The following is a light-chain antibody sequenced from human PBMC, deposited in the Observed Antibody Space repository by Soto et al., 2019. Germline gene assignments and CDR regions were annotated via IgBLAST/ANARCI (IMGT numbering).Light chain of an antibody. CDR2: ETN. Sequence: QYVLTQPPSVSATPGQKVTISCSGSSSNFGSNSVSWYQQLPGTAPKLLVYETNRRPSGIPDRFSGSKSGTSATLGITGLQTGDEADYYCATWDRSLSVGVFGTGTKLTDL. CDR1: SSNFGSNS. J-gene: IGLJ1*01. V-gene: IGLV1-51*02. CDR3: ATWDRSLSVGV.